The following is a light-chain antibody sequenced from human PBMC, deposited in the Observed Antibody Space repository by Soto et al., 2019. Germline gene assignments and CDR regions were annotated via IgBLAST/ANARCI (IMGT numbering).Light chain of an antibody. CDR3: QEGTGWPPWR. CDR1: QGISSY. CDR2: AAS. J-gene: IGKJ1*01. Sequence: AIRMCHSPSAVSASREDRVTITCRASQGISSYLAWYQKKPGKAPKLLIYAASTLQSGVPSRFSGSGSGKELTLTISSVEPEDFAVCYCQEGTGWPPWRFGQGTKVDIK. V-gene: IGKV1-8*01.